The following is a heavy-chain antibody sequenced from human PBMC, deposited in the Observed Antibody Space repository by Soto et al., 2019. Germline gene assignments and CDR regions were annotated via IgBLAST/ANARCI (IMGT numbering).Heavy chain of an antibody. CDR3: ARLYDSSGYWFDY. D-gene: IGHD3-22*01. Sequence: VQLVESGGGLVKPGGSLRLSCAASGFTFSSYAISWVRQAPGQGLEWMGGIIPIFGTANYAQKFQGRVTITADKSTSTAYMELSSLRSEDTAVYYCARLYDSSGYWFDYWGQGTLVTVSS. J-gene: IGHJ4*02. CDR2: IIPIFGTA. V-gene: IGHV1-69*06. CDR1: GFTFSSYA.